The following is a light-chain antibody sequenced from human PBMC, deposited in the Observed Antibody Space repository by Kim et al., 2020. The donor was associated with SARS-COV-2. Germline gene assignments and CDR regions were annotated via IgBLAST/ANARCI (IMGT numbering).Light chain of an antibody. CDR2: DVS. V-gene: IGLV2-14*03. J-gene: IGLJ1*01. Sequence: QSITISCTGTSSDVGGYNYVSWYQQHPGKAPKLMIYDVSNRPSGVSNRFSGSKSGNTASLTISGLQAEDEAAYYCSSYTSSSTPYVFGTGTKVTVL. CDR1: SSDVGGYNY. CDR3: SSYTSSSTPYV.